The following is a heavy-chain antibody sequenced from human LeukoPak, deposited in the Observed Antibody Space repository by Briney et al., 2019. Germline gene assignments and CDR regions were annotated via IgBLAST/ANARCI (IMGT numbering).Heavy chain of an antibody. V-gene: IGHV4-4*07. D-gene: IGHD3-22*01. J-gene: IGHJ4*02. CDR3: ARSENYYDRSGESYFDY. Sequence: SETLSLTCTVSGGSISSYYWSWIRQPAGKGLEWIGRIYTSGSTNYNPSLKSRVTMSVDTSKNQFSLKLSSVTAADTAAYYCARSENYYDRSGESYFDYWGQGTLVTVSS. CDR1: GGSISSYY. CDR2: IYTSGST.